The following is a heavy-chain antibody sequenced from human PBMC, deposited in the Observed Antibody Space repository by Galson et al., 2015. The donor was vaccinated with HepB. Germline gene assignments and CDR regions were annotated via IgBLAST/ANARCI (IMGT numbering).Heavy chain of an antibody. CDR1: GDSVSSNSAA. V-gene: IGHV6-1*01. CDR2: TYYRSKWYN. D-gene: IGHD6-13*01. Sequence: CAISGDSVSSNSAAWNWIRQSPSRGLEWLGRTYYRSKWYNDYAVSVKSRITINPDTSKNQFSLQLNSVTPEDTAVYYCARGHPSSWGHDAFDIWGQGTMVTVSS. J-gene: IGHJ3*02. CDR3: ARGHPSSWGHDAFDI.